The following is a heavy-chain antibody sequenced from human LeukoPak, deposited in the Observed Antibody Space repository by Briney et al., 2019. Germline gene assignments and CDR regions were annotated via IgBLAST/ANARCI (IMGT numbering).Heavy chain of an antibody. CDR2: IKQDGSEK. CDR1: GFTFSNYW. Sequence: GGSLRLSCAASGFTFSNYWMSWVRQAPGKGLEWVANIKQDGSEKYYVDSVKGRFTISRDNAKNSLYLQMNSLRAEDTAVYYCARDDDWNYEDYWGQGTLVTVSS. D-gene: IGHD1-7*01. V-gene: IGHV3-7*01. CDR3: ARDDDWNYEDY. J-gene: IGHJ4*02.